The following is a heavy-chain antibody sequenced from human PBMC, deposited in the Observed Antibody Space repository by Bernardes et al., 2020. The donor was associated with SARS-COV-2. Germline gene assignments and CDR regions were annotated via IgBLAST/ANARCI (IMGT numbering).Heavy chain of an antibody. CDR1: GFTFSPYG. Sequence: GGSLRLSCAASGFTFSPYGMSWVRQAPGKGLEWVSGISGSSGSTTYANSVKGRFSITTDNSKNTVYLQMNSLRADDTAVYYCAKGPLVVVIANLYFDLWGRGTRLTV. V-gene: IGHV3-23*01. J-gene: IGHJ2*01. CDR3: AKGPLVVVIANLYFDL. CDR2: ISGSSGST. D-gene: IGHD2-21*01.